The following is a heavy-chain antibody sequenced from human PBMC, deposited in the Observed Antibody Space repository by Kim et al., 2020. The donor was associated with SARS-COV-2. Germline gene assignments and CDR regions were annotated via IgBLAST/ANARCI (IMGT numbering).Heavy chain of an antibody. D-gene: IGHD2-2*01. J-gene: IGHJ4*02. CDR1: GGSISSGESH. V-gene: IGHV4-30-4*01. CDR3: VRVLTCTSCYDC. CDR2: ISYSGGT. Sequence: SETLSLTCTVSGGSISSGESHWSWIRQPPGKGLEWIGYISYSGGTSYSPSLRSRVTISSDTSRNQFSLNLYSVTAADTAIYYCVRVLTCTSCYDCWGQGT.